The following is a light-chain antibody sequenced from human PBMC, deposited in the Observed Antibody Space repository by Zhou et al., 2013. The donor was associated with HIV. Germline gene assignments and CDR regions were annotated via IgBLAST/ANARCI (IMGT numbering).Light chain of an antibody. V-gene: IGKV1-5*03. J-gene: IGKJ2*01. Sequence: DIQMTQSPSTLSASVGDRVTITCRASQSISSWLAWYQQKPGKAPKLLIYKASSLESGVPSRFSGSGSGTDFTFAISSLQPEDIATYYCQQYDNLLYTFGQGTKLEIK. CDR2: KAS. CDR1: QSISSW. CDR3: QQYDNLLYT.